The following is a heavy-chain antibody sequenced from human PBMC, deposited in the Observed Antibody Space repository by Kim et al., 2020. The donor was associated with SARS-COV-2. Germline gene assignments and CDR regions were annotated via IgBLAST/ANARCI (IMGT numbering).Heavy chain of an antibody. CDR1: GFTFSTYA. CDR3: AKDLSGASMDYFDY. J-gene: IGHJ4*02. CDR2: ISGSGGST. D-gene: IGHD3-10*01. V-gene: IGHV3-23*01. Sequence: GGSLRLSCAASGFTFSTYAMNWVRQAPGEGLEWVSAISGSGGSTYYADSVKGRFTISRDNSKNTLYLQMNSLRAEDTAVYYCAKDLSGASMDYFDYWGQGTLVTVSS.